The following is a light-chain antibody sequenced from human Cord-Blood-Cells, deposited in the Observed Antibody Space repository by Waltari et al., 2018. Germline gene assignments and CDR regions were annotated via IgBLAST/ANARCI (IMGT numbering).Light chain of an antibody. V-gene: IGLV2-11*01. J-gene: IGLJ1*01. Sequence: QSALTQPRSVSGSPGPSVTISCTGTSSDVGGYNYASWYQQHPGKAPKLIIYDVSKRPSGVPDRFSGSKSGNTASLTISGLQAEDEADYYCCSYAGSYTFDVFGTGTKVTVL. CDR3: CSYAGSYTFDV. CDR2: DVS. CDR1: SSDVGGYNY.